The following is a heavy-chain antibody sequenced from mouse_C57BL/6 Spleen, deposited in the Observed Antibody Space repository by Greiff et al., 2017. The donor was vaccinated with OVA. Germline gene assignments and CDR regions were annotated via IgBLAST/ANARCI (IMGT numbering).Heavy chain of an antibody. CDR3: SRACDVRYYFDY. D-gene: IGHD2-13*01. CDR1: GYAFSSSW. CDR2: IYPGDGDT. J-gene: IGHJ2*01. Sequence: QVQLQQSGPELVKPGASVKISCKASGYAFSSSWMNWVKQRPGKGLEWIGRIYPGDGDTNYNGKFKGKATLTADKSSSPAYMQLSSLTSEDSAVSFCSRACDVRYYFDYWGQGTTLTVSS. V-gene: IGHV1-82*01.